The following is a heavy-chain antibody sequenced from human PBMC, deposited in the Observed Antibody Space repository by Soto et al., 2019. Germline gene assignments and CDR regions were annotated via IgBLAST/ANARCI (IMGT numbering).Heavy chain of an antibody. D-gene: IGHD3-3*01. CDR1: GYTFTSYA. CDR2: MNPNIGKT. V-gene: IGHV1-8*01. Sequence: ASVKVSCKASGYTFTSYAINWVRQAPGQGLEWMGWMNPNIGKTGYAQKFQGRVTMTRNTSISTAYMELSSLRSEDTAGYYCARANSYYDLWSGSWVYYGMDVWGQGTTVTVSS. CDR3: ARANSYYDLWSGSWVYYGMDV. J-gene: IGHJ6*02.